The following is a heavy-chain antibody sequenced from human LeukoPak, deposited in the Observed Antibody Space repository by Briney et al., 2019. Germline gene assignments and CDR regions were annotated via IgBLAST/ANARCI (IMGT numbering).Heavy chain of an antibody. CDR2: IYYRGST. CDR1: GGSISSYY. CDR3: VRGGGYYDSRNGAFDI. V-gene: IGHV4-59*01. J-gene: IGHJ3*02. Sequence: SETLSLTCTVSGGSISSYYWSWIRQPPVKGLEWIGYIYYRGSTNYNPSLKSRVTISVDTSKSQFSLKLSSVTAADTAVYYCVRGGGYYDSRNGAFDIWGQGTMVTVSS. D-gene: IGHD3-22*01.